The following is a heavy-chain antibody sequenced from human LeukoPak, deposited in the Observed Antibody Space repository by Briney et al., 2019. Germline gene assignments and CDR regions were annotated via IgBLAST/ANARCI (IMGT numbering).Heavy chain of an antibody. J-gene: IGHJ4*02. CDR2: IIPIFGTA. Sequence: SVKVSCKASGGTFSSYAISWVRQAPGQGLEWMGRIIPIFGTANYAQKFQGRVTITTDESTSTAYMELSSLRSEDTAVYYCARDLLFSSSWHDYWGQGTLVTVSS. V-gene: IGHV1-69*05. D-gene: IGHD6-13*01. CDR3: ARDLLFSSSWHDY. CDR1: GGTFSSYA.